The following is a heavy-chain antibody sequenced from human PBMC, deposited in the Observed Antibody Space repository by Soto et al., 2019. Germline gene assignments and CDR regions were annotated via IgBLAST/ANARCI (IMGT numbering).Heavy chain of an antibody. Sequence: PGGSDRQSVVDAESAYSGCYLSRKKKAPGKGLEWVSYISSSGSTIYYADPVKGRFTISRDNAKNSLYLQMNSLRAEDTAVYYCAREGGSGSYYTAPRYPIEFDPWGQGTLVTVSS. CDR1: ESAYSGCY. D-gene: IGHD3-10*01. J-gene: IGHJ5*02. CDR3: AREGGSGSYYTAPRYPIEFDP. CDR2: ISSSGSTI. V-gene: IGHV3-11*01.